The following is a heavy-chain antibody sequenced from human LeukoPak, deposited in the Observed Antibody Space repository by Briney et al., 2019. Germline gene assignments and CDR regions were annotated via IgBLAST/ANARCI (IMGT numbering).Heavy chain of an antibody. D-gene: IGHD6-13*01. CDR3: ARARRAYSTVVWSWFDP. V-gene: IGHV3-30-3*01. Sequence: GGSLRLSCAASGFTFSSYAMHWVRQAPGKGLEWVAVISYDGSNKYYADSVKGRFTISRDNAKNSLYLQMNSLRAEDTAVYYCARARRAYSTVVWSWFDPWGQGILVAVSS. CDR1: GFTFSSYA. CDR2: ISYDGSNK. J-gene: IGHJ5*02.